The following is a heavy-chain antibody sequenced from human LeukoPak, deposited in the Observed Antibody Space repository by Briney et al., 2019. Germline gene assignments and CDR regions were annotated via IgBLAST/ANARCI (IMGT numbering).Heavy chain of an antibody. CDR3: ARHGGSRGFDY. CDR1: GGSISSYY. V-gene: IGHV4-59*08. D-gene: IGHD6-13*01. CDR2: IYYSGST. Sequence: SETLSLACTVSGGSISSYYWSWIRQPPGKGLEWIGYIYYSGSTNYNPSLKSRVTISVDTSKNQFSLKLSSVTAADTAVYYCARHGGSRGFDYWGQGTLVTVSS. J-gene: IGHJ4*02.